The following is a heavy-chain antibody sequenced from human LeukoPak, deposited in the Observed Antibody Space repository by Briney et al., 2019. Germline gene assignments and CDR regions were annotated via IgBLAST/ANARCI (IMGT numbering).Heavy chain of an antibody. J-gene: IGHJ6*03. V-gene: IGHV4-30-2*06. CDR1: GGSISSGGYY. D-gene: IGHD4-11*01. CDR2: IFHTGST. CDR3: ARGVSNYPYYYYYYMDV. Sequence: SQTLSLTCTVSGGSISSGGYYWSWLRQSPGKGLEWIGYIFHTGSTNYNPSLKSRVTMSVDTSKNQFSLKLSSVTAADTAVYYCARGVSNYPYYYYYYMDVWGKGTTVTVSS.